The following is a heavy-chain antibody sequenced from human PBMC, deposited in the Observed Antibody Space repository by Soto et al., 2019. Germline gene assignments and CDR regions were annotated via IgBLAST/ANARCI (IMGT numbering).Heavy chain of an antibody. D-gene: IGHD1-26*01. J-gene: IGHJ4*02. CDR2: ISGSGGST. CDR1: GFTFSSYA. Sequence: EVQLLESVGGLVQPGGSLRLSCAASGFTFSSYAMSWVRQAPGKWLELVSAISGSGGSTYYADSLKGRFTISRDTSKNTLNLQMNSLRAEDTAVYYCAKAGSWFGGSQHSDYCGQGTMVTVSS. CDR3: AKAGSWFGGSQHSDY. V-gene: IGHV3-23*01.